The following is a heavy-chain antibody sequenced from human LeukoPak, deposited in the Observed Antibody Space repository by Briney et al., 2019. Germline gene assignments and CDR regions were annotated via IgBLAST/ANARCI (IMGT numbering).Heavy chain of an antibody. CDR2: ISGSGGST. V-gene: IGHV3-23*01. D-gene: IGHD6-13*01. Sequence: QAGGSLRLSCAASGFTFSSYAMRWARRAPGKGLECVSAISGSGGSTYYADSVKGRFTISRDNSKTTLYLQMNSLRAEDTAVYYCAKDLGSSWYVDYYYGMDVWGKGTTVTVSS. CDR1: GFTFSSYA. J-gene: IGHJ6*04. CDR3: AKDLGSSWYVDYYYGMDV.